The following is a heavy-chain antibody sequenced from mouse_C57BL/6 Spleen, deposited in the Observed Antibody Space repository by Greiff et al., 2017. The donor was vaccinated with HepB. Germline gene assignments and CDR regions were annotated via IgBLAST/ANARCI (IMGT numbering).Heavy chain of an antibody. Sequence: EVQLQQSGPELVKPGASVKISCKASGYTFTDYYMNWVKQSHGKSLEWIGDINPNNGGTSYNQKFKGTATLTVDKSSSTAYMELRSLPSEDSAVYYCAIVLTKPYWYFDVWGTGTTVTVSS. J-gene: IGHJ1*03. CDR2: INPNNGGT. D-gene: IGHD1-1*01. V-gene: IGHV1-26*01. CDR1: GYTFTDYY. CDR3: AIVLTKPYWYFDV.